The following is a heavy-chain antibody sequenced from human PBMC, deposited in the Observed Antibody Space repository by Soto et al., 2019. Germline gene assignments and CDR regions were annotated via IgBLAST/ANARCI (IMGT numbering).Heavy chain of an antibody. CDR3: ATDSLSAHGSGRYYRRFTLGTTGMDI. J-gene: IGHJ6*04. CDR1: GYTLTELS. Sequence: ALLKVSCQVSGYTLTELSTHWVLQAPGKRLEWMGGFDPEDGETIYAQKFQGRVTMTEDTSTDTAYMELSSLRSEDTAVYYCATDSLSAHGSGRYYRRFTLGTTGMDIWGKGNTVTVSS. V-gene: IGHV1-24*01. D-gene: IGHD3-10*01. CDR2: FDPEDGET.